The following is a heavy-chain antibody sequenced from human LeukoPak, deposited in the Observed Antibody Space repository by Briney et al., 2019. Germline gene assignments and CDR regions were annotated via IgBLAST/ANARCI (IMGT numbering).Heavy chain of an antibody. CDR3: GRARGITGTTGVFDI. Sequence: SVKVSCKASGGTFISYAISWVRQAPGQGLEWMGGIIPIFGTANYAQKFQGRVTITADESTSTAYMELSSLRSEDTTVYYWGRARGITGTTGVFDIWGQGTIVTVSS. J-gene: IGHJ3*02. D-gene: IGHD1-7*01. CDR2: IIPIFGTA. V-gene: IGHV1-69*13. CDR1: GGTFISYA.